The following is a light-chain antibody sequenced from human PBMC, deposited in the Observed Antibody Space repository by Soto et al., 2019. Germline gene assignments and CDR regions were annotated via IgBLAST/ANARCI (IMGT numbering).Light chain of an antibody. CDR2: DAS. J-gene: IGKJ2*01. CDR3: QQYNSYTT. V-gene: IGKV1-5*01. Sequence: DIQITQSPSTLSASVGDRVTITCRASQSISTWLAWYQQKPGKAPKLLIYDASSLQSGVPSRFSGHGSGTDFTLTISSLQPDDFATYYCQQYNSYTTFGQGTKLEIK. CDR1: QSISTW.